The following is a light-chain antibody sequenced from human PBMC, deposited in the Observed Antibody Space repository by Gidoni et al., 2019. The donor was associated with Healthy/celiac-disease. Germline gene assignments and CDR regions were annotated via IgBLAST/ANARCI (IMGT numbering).Light chain of an antibody. CDR3: QQYYSTPLT. CDR1: QSVLYSSNIKNY. J-gene: IGKJ4*01. V-gene: IGKV4-1*01. Sequence: IVMTQSPATLSMSLGERATIDCKSSQSVLYSSNIKNYLAWYQQKPGQPPKLLIYWASTRESGVPDRFSGSGSGTDFTLTISSLQAEDVAVYYCQQYYSTPLTFXGXTKVEIK. CDR2: WAS.